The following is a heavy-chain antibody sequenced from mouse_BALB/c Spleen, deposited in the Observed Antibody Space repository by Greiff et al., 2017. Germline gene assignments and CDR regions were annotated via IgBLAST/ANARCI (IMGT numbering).Heavy chain of an antibody. V-gene: IGHV2-9*02. CDR3: ARDRNYGNYWYFDV. J-gene: IGHJ1*01. CDR2: IWAGGST. Sequence: VKLMESGPGLVAPSQTLSITCTVSGFSLTSYGVHWVRQPPGKGLEWLGVIWAGGSTNYNSALMSRLSISKDNSRSQVFLKMNSLQTDDTAMYYCARDRNYGNYWYFDVWGAGTTVTVSS. CDR1: GFSLTSYG. D-gene: IGHD2-1*01.